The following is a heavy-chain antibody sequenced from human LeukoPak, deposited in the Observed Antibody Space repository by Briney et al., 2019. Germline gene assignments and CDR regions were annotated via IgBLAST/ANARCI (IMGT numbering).Heavy chain of an antibody. CDR2: TNPNSGNT. D-gene: IGHD2/OR15-2a*01. CDR3: ARPRTDTGIYYFDH. V-gene: IGHV1-8*01. J-gene: IGHJ4*02. Sequence: GASVKVSCKASGYTFTSYDINWVRQATGQGLEWMGWTNPNSGNTGYAQKFQGRVTMTRNTSISTAYMELSSLRSEDTAVYYCARPRTDTGIYYFDHWGQGTLVTVSS. CDR1: GYTFTSYD.